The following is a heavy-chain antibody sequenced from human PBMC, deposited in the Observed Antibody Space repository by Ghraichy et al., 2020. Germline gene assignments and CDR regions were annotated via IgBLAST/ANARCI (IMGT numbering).Heavy chain of an antibody. CDR2: IYYTGST. Sequence: ESLNISCTVSGGSISSYYWNWIRQPPGKGLEWIGYIYYTGSTNYNPSLKSRVTISVDTSKNQFSLKLSSVTAADTAVYYCARSRWFGEGYGMDVWGQGTTVTVSS. D-gene: IGHD3-10*01. CDR1: GGSISSYY. V-gene: IGHV4-59*01. CDR3: ARSRWFGEGYGMDV. J-gene: IGHJ6*02.